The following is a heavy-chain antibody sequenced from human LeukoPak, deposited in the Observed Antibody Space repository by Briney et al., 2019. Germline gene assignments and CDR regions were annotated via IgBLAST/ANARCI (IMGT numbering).Heavy chain of an antibody. Sequence: GGSLRLSCAASGFTFSSYSMNLVREGPGSGLWCGSCISNSSSYTYYAHSVKGRFTISRDTANNPLYLKMTTLTAEDTAVYYCARDVAGGRVTTFGIDIWCQGTTVTVSS. J-gene: IGHJ6*02. CDR2: ISNSSSYT. V-gene: IGHV3-21*01. D-gene: IGHD4-17*01. CDR3: ARDVAGGRVTTFGIDI. CDR1: GFTFSSYS.